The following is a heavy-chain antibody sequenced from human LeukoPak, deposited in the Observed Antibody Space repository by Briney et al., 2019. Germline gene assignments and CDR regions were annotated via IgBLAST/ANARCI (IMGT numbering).Heavy chain of an antibody. CDR1: GFTFSSYA. CDR3: AKATHTVTTYSVDY. D-gene: IGHD4-11*01. CDR2: ISGSGGST. V-gene: IGHV3-23*01. Sequence: GGSLRLSCAASGFTFSSYAMSWVRQAPGKGLEGVSAISGSGGSTYYADSVKGRFTISRENAKNTLYLQMNSLRAEDTAVYYCAKATHTVTTYSVDYWGQGTLVTVSS. J-gene: IGHJ4*02.